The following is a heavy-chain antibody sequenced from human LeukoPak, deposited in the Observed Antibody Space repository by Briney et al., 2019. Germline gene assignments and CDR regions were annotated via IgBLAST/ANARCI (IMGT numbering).Heavy chain of an antibody. Sequence: PSETLSLTCTVSGGSISSHYWSWIRQPPGKTLEWIGYIYYSGSTNYNPSLRSRVTISVDSSKNQFSLKLSSVTAADTAVYFCTNLHYWGQGTLVTVSS. CDR3: TNLHY. J-gene: IGHJ4*02. CDR2: IYYSGST. CDR1: GGSISSHY. V-gene: IGHV4-59*08.